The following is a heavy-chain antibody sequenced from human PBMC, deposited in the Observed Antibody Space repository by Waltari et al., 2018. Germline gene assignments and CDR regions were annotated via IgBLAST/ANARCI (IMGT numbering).Heavy chain of an antibody. V-gene: IGHV1-3*01. J-gene: IGHJ5*02. CDR1: GYTFTSYA. CDR3: ARGRATEAAAGRRRWFDP. Sequence: QVQLVQSGAEVKKPGASVKVSCKASGYTFTSYAMHWVRPAPGQRLEWMGWINAGNGNTKYSQKFQGRVTITRDTSASTAYMERSSLRSEDTAVYYCARGRATEAAAGRRRWFDPWGQGTLVTVSS. D-gene: IGHD6-13*01. CDR2: INAGNGNT.